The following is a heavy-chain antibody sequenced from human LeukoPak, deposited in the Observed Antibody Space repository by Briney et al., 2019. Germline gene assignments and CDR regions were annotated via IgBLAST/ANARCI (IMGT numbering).Heavy chain of an antibody. CDR2: ISHSGSST. J-gene: IGHJ5*02. CDR3: GRDFLGESGAGGP. CDR1: GFTFSSYT. D-gene: IGHD3-10*01. V-gene: IGHV3-21*01. Sequence: GGSLRLSCAASGFTFSSYTMNWVRQAPGKGLEWASSISHSGSSTWHADSLKGRFTISRDNAKNSVHLQMTNLRVDDTAVYYCGRDFLGESGAGGPWGQGILVTVSS.